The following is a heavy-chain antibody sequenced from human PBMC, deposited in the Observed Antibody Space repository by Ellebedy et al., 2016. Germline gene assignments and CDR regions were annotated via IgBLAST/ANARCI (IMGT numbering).Heavy chain of an antibody. J-gene: IGHJ5*02. Sequence: GGSLRLSCAASGFTVSDAWMTWVRQAPGKGLEWVGRTKSKSKGGTTDYAAPVKGRFTISRDDSKNTGYLQMNSLNTEDTVVFYCATGTDDRFDPWGQGTLVTVSS. D-gene: IGHD1-1*01. V-gene: IGHV3-15*01. CDR3: ATGTDDRFDP. CDR2: TKSKSKGGTT. CDR1: GFTVSDAW.